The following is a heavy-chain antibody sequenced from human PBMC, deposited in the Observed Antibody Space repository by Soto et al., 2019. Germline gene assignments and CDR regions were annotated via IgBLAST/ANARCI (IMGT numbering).Heavy chain of an antibody. CDR2: IYYSGST. CDR3: ARGGGSYNWFDP. D-gene: IGHD1-26*01. J-gene: IGHJ5*02. V-gene: IGHV4-59*01. Sequence: SETLSLTCTVSGGSISSYYWSWIRQPPGKGLEWIGYIYYSGSTNYNPSLKSRVTISVDTSKNQFSLKLSSVTAADTAVYYCARGGGSYNWFDPWGQGTLVTVSS. CDR1: GGSISSYY.